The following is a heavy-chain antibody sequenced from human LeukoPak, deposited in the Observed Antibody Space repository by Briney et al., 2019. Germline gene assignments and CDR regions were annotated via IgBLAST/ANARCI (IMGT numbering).Heavy chain of an antibody. V-gene: IGHV3-21*01. J-gene: IGHJ4*02. CDR1: GFTFSSYS. Sequence: PGGSLRLSCAASGFTFSSYSMNWVRQAPGKGLEWASSISSSSSYIYYADSVKGRFTISRDNAKNSLYLQMNSLRAEDTAVYYCARRGPYYDYVWGSEHFDYWGQGTLVTVSS. D-gene: IGHD3-16*01. CDR3: ARRGPYYDYVWGSEHFDY. CDR2: ISSSSSYI.